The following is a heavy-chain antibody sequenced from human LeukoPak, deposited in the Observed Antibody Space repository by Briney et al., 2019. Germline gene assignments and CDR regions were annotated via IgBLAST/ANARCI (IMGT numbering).Heavy chain of an antibody. CDR3: AKDGTYSSEYY. D-gene: IGHD6-25*01. V-gene: IGHV3-23*01. Sequence: GGSLRLSCAASGFSFSSYAMSWVRQAPGKGLEWVSGINGRGDSTVYADSVKGRFTISRDNSKNTLYLQMNSLRVEDTAVYYCAKDGTYSSEYYWGQGTLVTVSS. J-gene: IGHJ4*02. CDR1: GFSFSSYA. CDR2: INGRGDST.